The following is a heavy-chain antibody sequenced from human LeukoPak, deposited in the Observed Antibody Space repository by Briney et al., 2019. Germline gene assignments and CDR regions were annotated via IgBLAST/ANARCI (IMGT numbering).Heavy chain of an antibody. V-gene: IGHV5-51*01. J-gene: IGHJ4*02. CDR1: GYSFTNYW. D-gene: IGHD6-6*01. Sequence: PGESLKISCKGSGYSFTNYWIGWVRQMPGKGLEWMGIIYPGDSDTRYSPSFQGQVTISADKSISTAYLQWSSLKASDTAMHYCARATSIAAQAGDYWGQGTLVTVSS. CDR2: IYPGDSDT. CDR3: ARATSIAAQAGDY.